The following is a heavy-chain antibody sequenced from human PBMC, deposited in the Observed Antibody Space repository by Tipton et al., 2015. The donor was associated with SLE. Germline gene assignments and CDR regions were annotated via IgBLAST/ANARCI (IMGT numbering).Heavy chain of an antibody. CDR2: INYSGTT. CDR3: ARDRCINTTCRWFFDP. Sequence: TLSLTCTVSGGSISISSYYWAWIRQPPGKGLECIGNINYSGTTSYNPSLKSRVTISVETSKNQFSLKLTSVAAADTAVYFCARDRCINTTCRWFFDPWGRGTLVTVSS. D-gene: IGHD1-14*01. CDR1: GGSISISSYY. J-gene: IGHJ2*01. V-gene: IGHV4-39*07.